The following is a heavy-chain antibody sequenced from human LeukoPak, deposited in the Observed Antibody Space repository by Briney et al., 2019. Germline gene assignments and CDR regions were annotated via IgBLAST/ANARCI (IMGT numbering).Heavy chain of an antibody. J-gene: IGHJ5*02. D-gene: IGHD2-15*01. CDR2: IRYDGSNK. CDR3: ATCSGGSCNSGWFDP. CDR1: GFTFSSYG. Sequence: GGSLRLSCAASGFTFSSYGMHWVRQAPGKGLEWVAFIRYDGSNKYYADSVKGRFTISRDNSKNTLYLQMNSLRPEDTAVYYCATCSGGSCNSGWFDPWGQGTLVTVSS. V-gene: IGHV3-30*02.